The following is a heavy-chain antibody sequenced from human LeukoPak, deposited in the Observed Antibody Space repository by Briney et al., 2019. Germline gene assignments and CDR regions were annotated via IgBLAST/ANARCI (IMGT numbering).Heavy chain of an antibody. CDR2: ISAYNGNT. J-gene: IGHJ6*03. Sequence: ASVKVSCKASGYTFTSYDISWVRQAPGQGLEWMGWISAYNGNTNYAQKLQGRVTMTTDTSTSTAYMELRSLRSDDTAVYYCARSGTSRAYYYMDVWGKGTTVTVSS. CDR3: ARSGTSRAYYYMDV. V-gene: IGHV1-18*01. CDR1: GYTFTSYD. D-gene: IGHD1-26*01.